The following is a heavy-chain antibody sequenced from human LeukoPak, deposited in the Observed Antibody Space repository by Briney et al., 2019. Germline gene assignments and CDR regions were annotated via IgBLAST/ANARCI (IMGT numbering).Heavy chain of an antibody. V-gene: IGHV1-69*04. CDR2: IIPILGIA. CDR3: ARDDGYSGYDSYGMDV. D-gene: IGHD5-12*01. J-gene: IGHJ6*02. Sequence: SVKVSCKASGGTFSSYAISWVRQAPGQGLEWMGRIIPILGIANYAQKFRGRVTITADKSTSTAYMELSSLRSEDTAVYYCARDDGYSGYDSYGMDVWGQGTTVTVSS. CDR1: GGTFSSYA.